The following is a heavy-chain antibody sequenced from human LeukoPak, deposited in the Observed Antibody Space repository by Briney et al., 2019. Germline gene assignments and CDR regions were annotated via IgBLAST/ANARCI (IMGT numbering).Heavy chain of an antibody. CDR3: ARDSADNLD. D-gene: IGHD3-9*01. Sequence: PGGSLRLSCAASGFTFSSYWMSWVRQAPGKGLEWVAHIKEDGSEKNYVDSVKGRFTISRDNAKNSLYLQMNSLRAEDTALYYCARDSADNLDWGQGTLVTVSS. V-gene: IGHV3-7*01. CDR1: GFTFSSYW. CDR2: IKEDGSEK. J-gene: IGHJ4*02.